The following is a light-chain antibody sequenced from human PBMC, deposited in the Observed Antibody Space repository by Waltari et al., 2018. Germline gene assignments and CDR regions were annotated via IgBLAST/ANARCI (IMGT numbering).Light chain of an antibody. V-gene: IGKV3-11*01. CDR3: QQRSNWPMT. J-gene: IGKJ4*01. Sequence: EVVLTQSPATLSLSPGDTATLSCRASQGVSMYLAWYQHRPCQGPRLLIYDATNRAIGIPARFGGSGSGTDFTLTISSLDPEDFAVYFCQQRSNWPMTFGGGTKVEIK. CDR2: DAT. CDR1: QGVSMY.